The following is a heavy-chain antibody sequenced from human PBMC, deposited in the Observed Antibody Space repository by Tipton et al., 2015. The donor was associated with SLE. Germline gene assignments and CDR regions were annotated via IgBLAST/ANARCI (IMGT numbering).Heavy chain of an antibody. D-gene: IGHD6-19*01. CDR2: IYTSGST. CDR1: GGSISSYY. CDR3: AKGTRIAVAGTGGYYYYMDV. V-gene: IGHV4-4*08. Sequence: TLSLTCTVSGGSISSYYWSWIRQPPGKGLEWIGYIYTSGSTNYNPSLKSRVTISVDTSKNQFSLKLSSVAAADTTVYYCAKGTRIAVAGTGGYYYYMDVWGKGTTVTVPS. J-gene: IGHJ6*03.